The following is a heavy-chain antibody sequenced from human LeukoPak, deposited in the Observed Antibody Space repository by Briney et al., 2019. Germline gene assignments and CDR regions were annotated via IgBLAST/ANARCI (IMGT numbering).Heavy chain of an antibody. J-gene: IGHJ4*02. Sequence: PGGSLRLSCAASGFTFSTYSMNWVRQAPGKGLEWVSVIYSGGSTSYADSVKGRFTISRDNSKNTLYLQMNSLRAEDTAVYYCARFTHGGDFDYWGQGTLVTVSS. V-gene: IGHV3-66*01. CDR1: GFTFSTYS. D-gene: IGHD2-21*01. CDR3: ARFTHGGDFDY. CDR2: IYSGGST.